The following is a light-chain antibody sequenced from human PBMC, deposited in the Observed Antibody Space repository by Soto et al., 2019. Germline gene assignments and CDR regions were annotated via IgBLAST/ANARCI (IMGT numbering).Light chain of an antibody. V-gene: IGLV2-8*01. J-gene: IGLJ3*02. Sequence: QSVLTQPPSASGSPGQSVTISCTGTSSDVGAYNYVSWYQQHPGKAPKLMIYDVSKRPSGVPYRFSGPKSGNAASLTVSGLQGEDEADYYCSSYAGSSWVFGGGTKLT. CDR3: SSYAGSSWV. CDR2: DVS. CDR1: SSDVGAYNY.